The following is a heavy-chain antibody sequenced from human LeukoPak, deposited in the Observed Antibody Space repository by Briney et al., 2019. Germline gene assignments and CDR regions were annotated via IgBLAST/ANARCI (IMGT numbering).Heavy chain of an antibody. CDR1: GGSVSDYY. J-gene: IGHJ3*02. Sequence: SETLSLTCTVSGGSVSDYYWGWIRQPPGKGLEWIGSIYYSGSTYYNPSLKSRVTISVDTSKNQFSLKLSSVTAADTAVYYCASDPGIAVAGPFCGLFDIWGQGTMVTVSS. D-gene: IGHD6-19*01. CDR3: ASDPGIAVAGPFCGLFDI. CDR2: IYYSGST. V-gene: IGHV4-39*07.